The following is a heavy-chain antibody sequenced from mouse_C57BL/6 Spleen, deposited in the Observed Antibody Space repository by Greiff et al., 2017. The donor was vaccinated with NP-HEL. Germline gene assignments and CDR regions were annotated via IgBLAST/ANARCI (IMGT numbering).Heavy chain of an antibody. CDR1: GYTFTSYW. Sequence: QVQLQQPGAELVRPGSSVKLSCKASGYTFTSYWMHWVKQRPIQGLEWIGNIDPSDSETHYNQKFKDKATLTVDKSSSTAYMQLSSLTSEDSAVYYCARMSWEGAWFADWGQGTLVTVSA. CDR3: ARMSWEGAWFAD. D-gene: IGHD4-1*01. V-gene: IGHV1-52*01. J-gene: IGHJ3*01. CDR2: IDPSDSET.